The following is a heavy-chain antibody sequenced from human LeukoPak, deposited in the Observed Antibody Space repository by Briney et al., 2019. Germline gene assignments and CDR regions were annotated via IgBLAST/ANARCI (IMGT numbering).Heavy chain of an antibody. CDR1: GFTSNTYG. J-gene: IGHJ3*02. Sequence: QPGGSLRLSCAASGSASGFTSNTYGMSWVRRAPGKGLEGVSGISGSTGNTYYADSVKGRFTISRDSSKNTLYLQMSSLRAEDTAVYYCAKDPRRILGSFEIWGQGTMVTVS. CDR2: ISGSTGNT. D-gene: IGHD2/OR15-2a*01. V-gene: IGHV3-23*01. CDR3: AKDPRRILGSFEI.